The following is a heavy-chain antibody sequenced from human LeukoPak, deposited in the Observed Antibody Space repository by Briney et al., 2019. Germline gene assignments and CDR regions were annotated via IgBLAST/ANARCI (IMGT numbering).Heavy chain of an antibody. CDR1: GFTFSSYG. CDR3: ARRAGAYSHPYDY. J-gene: IGHJ4*02. Sequence: GGTLRLSCAASGFTFSSYGMSWVRQAPGKGLEWVSAISGSGGSTHYSDSVKGRFTISRDNSKNTLYLQMNSLRAEDTAVYYCARRAGAYSHPYDYWGQGTLVTVSS. V-gene: IGHV3-23*01. D-gene: IGHD4/OR15-4a*01. CDR2: ISGSGGST.